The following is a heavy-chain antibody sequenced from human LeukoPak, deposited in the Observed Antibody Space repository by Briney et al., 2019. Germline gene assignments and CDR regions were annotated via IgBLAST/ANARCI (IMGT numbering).Heavy chain of an antibody. CDR1: GFTFSSYA. Sequence: GGSLRLSCAASGFTFSSYAMSWVRQAPGKGLEWVSAISGSGGSTYYADSVKGRFTISRDNSKNTLYLQMNSLRAEDTAVYYCARYSSSWRHFDYWGQGTLVTVSS. CDR3: ARYSSSWRHFDY. CDR2: ISGSGGST. V-gene: IGHV3-23*01. J-gene: IGHJ4*02. D-gene: IGHD6-13*01.